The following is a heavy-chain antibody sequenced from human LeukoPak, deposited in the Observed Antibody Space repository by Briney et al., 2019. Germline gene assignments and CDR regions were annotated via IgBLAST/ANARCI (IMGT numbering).Heavy chain of an antibody. CDR2: IYYSGST. Sequence: SETLSLTCTVSGGSISSYYWSWIRQPAGKGLEWIGRIYYSGSTNYNPSLRSRVTISVDTSENQFSLRLSSVTAADTAIYYCARQADTAMITGGFYFDYWGQGTLVTVSS. CDR1: GGSISSYY. CDR3: ARQADTAMITGGFYFDY. V-gene: IGHV4-59*08. J-gene: IGHJ4*02. D-gene: IGHD5-18*01.